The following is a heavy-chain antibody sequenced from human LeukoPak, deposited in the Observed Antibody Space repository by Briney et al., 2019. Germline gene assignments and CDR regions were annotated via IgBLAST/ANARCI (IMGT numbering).Heavy chain of an antibody. J-gene: IGHJ4*02. V-gene: IGHV1-8*03. CDR2: MNPNSGNT. D-gene: IGHD3-10*01. CDR3: AREGLRDYGSGSPPRSGDY. CDR1: GYTFTSYD. Sequence: ASVKVSCKASGYTFTSYDINWVRQATGQGLEWMGWMNPNSGNTGYAQKFQGRVTITRNTSISTAYMELSSLRSEDTAVYYCAREGLRDYGSGSPPRSGDYWGQGTLVTVSS.